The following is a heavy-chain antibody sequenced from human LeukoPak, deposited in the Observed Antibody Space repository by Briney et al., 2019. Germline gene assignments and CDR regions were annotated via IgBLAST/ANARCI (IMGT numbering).Heavy chain of an antibody. CDR3: AKGTDYAVAFDI. CDR1: GFTFSSYG. J-gene: IGHJ3*02. D-gene: IGHD4-17*01. CDR2: ISGSGGST. V-gene: IGHV3-23*01. Sequence: GGTLRLSCAASGFTFSSYGMSWVRQAPGKGLEWVSAISGSGGSTYYADSVKGRFTISRDNSKNTLYLQMNSLRAEDTAVYYCAKGTDYAVAFDIWGQGTMVTVSS.